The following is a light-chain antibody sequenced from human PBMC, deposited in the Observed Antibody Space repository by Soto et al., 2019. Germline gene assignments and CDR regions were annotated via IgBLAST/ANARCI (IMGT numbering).Light chain of an antibody. J-gene: IGKJ1*01. V-gene: IGKV3-11*01. CDR3: QQRSNWPRT. Sequence: ENVLTQSPATLSLCPGERATLSCRASQSVSSYLAWYQQKPGQAPRLLIYDASNRAAGIPARFSGSGSGTDFILTISSLEPDDFAVYYCQQRSNWPRTFGQGTKVDIK. CDR1: QSVSSY. CDR2: DAS.